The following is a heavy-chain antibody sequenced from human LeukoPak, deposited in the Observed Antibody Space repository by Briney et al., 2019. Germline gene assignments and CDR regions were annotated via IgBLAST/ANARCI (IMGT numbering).Heavy chain of an antibody. CDR2: IIPIFGTA. Sequence: GASVKVSCKASGGTFSSYAISWVRQAPGQGLEWMGGIIPIFGTANYAQKFQGRVTITTDESTSTAYMELSSLRSEDTAVYYCARDPAGYDFWSGYSQGGLDYWGQGTLVTVSS. CDR3: ARDPAGYDFWSGYSQGGLDY. J-gene: IGHJ4*02. D-gene: IGHD3-3*01. V-gene: IGHV1-69*05. CDR1: GGTFSSYA.